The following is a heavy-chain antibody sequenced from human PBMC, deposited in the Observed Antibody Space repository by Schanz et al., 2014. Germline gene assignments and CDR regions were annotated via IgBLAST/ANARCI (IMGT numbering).Heavy chain of an antibody. CDR2: IYNGGGGRT. J-gene: IGHJ4*02. CDR1: GYTVSSNY. V-gene: IGHV3-66*03. D-gene: IGHD6-19*01. Sequence: EVQLVESGGGLLQPGGSLRLSCAASGYTVSSNYMSWVRQAPGKGLEWVSVIYNGGGGRTYYADSVKGRFTISSDNSRNTLFLQMESLRTEDTAVYHCAKERDITGWNHGDYWGQGTLVTVSS. CDR3: AKERDITGWNHGDY.